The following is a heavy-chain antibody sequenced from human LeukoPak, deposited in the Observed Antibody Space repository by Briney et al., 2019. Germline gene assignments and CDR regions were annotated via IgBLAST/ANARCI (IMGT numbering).Heavy chain of an antibody. Sequence: PGVSLRLSCAVCRFNFNNYSMSWVGQAPGMGLEWVSGISGNGGNTYYADSAKGQFTISTDNSKNKLYLQMHSLRAEDTAVYHRAKDPRSSGYFDYWGQGTLVTVPS. J-gene: IGHJ4*02. D-gene: IGHD3-10*01. CDR2: ISGNGGNT. CDR3: AKDPRSSGYFDY. V-gene: IGHV3-23*01. CDR1: RFNFNNYS.